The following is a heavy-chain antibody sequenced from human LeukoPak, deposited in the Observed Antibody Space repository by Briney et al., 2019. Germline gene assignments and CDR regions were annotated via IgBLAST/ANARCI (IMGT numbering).Heavy chain of an antibody. D-gene: IGHD3-10*01. Sequence: GASVKVSCKASGYTFTDYYIHWVRQAPGQGFEWMGWINPNSGGTNYAPKFQGRVAMTRDTSITTAYMELSSLRSDDTSVYYCARSRVQGLFDYWGQGTLVTVSS. J-gene: IGHJ4*02. CDR2: INPNSGGT. V-gene: IGHV1-2*02. CDR1: GYTFTDYY. CDR3: ARSRVQGLFDY.